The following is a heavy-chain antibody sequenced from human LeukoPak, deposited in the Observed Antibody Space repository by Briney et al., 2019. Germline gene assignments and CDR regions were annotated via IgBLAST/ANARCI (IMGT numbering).Heavy chain of an antibody. V-gene: IGHV3-33*01. Sequence: PGQSLSLSCAASGFTFTAAAMHWVRQAPGKGLEWVAVIWYDGSNKYYADSVKGRFTISRDNSKNTLYLQMNNLRAEDAAVYYCVRDPDALDYWGQGTLVTVSS. CDR1: GFTFTAAA. D-gene: IGHD2-2*01. J-gene: IGHJ4*02. CDR3: VRDPDALDY. CDR2: IWYDGSNK.